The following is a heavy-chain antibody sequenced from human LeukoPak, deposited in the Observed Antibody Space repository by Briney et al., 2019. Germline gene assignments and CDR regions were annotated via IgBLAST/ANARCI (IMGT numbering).Heavy chain of an antibody. Sequence: QTGGSLRLSCAASGFTFSSYAMSWVRQAPGKGLEWVSAISASGGSTYYADSVKGRFTISRDNSKSTLYLQMNSLRAEDTAVFYCAKANSYDSSGYFDYWGQGTLVTVSS. CDR2: ISASGGST. CDR1: GFTFSSYA. J-gene: IGHJ4*02. V-gene: IGHV3-23*01. CDR3: AKANSYDSSGYFDY. D-gene: IGHD3-22*01.